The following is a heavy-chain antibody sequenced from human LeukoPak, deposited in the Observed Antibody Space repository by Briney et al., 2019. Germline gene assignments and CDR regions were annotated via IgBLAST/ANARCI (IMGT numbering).Heavy chain of an antibody. CDR2: INPSGGST. J-gene: IGHJ3*02. CDR3: ARDLGSGAFDI. V-gene: IGHV1-46*01. D-gene: IGHD3-10*01. Sequence: ASVKVSCKASGYTFTSYYMHWVRQAPGQGLEWMGIINPSGGSTSYAQKFQGRVTMTRDMSTSTVYMELSSLRPEDTAVYYCARDLGSGAFDIWGQGTMVTVSS. CDR1: GYTFTSYY.